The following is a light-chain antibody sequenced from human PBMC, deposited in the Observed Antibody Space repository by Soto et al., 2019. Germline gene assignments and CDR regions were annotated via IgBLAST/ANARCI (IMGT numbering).Light chain of an antibody. CDR2: QAS. V-gene: IGKV1-5*03. CDR3: QQYNSYSQT. J-gene: IGKJ1*01. Sequence: DIQMTQSPSTLSASVGDRVTITCRASQSISSWLAWYQQKPGKAPNLLFYQASSLESGVPSRFSGSGSGTEFTLTISSLQPDDFATYSCQQYNSYSQTFGKGTKVEIK. CDR1: QSISSW.